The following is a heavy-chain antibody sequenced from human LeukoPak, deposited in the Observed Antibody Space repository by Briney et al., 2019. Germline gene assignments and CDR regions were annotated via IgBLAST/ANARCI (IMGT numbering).Heavy chain of an antibody. D-gene: IGHD5-24*01. V-gene: IGHV3-33*01. J-gene: IGHJ4*02. Sequence: PGGSLRLSCAASGFTFSSYGMHWVRQAPGKGLEWVAVIWYDGSNKYYADSVKGRFTISRDNSKNTVYLQMNSLRAEDTAVYYCAGAEGWLQPLDYWGQGTLVTVSS. CDR2: IWYDGSNK. CDR3: AGAEGWLQPLDY. CDR1: GFTFSSYG.